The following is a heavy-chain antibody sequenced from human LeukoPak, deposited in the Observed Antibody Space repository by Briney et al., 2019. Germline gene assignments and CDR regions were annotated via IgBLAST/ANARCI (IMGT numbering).Heavy chain of an antibody. D-gene: IGHD2-21*01. CDR3: ARRNPLAYDAFDI. Sequence: PGESLKISCKGSGYSFTSYWIGWVRQLPGKGLEWMGIIYPGDSDTKYSPSFQGQVTFSADKSITTAYLQWSSLKASDTAIYYCARRNPLAYDAFDIGGQGTMVTVSS. J-gene: IGHJ3*02. V-gene: IGHV5-51*01. CDR1: GYSFTSYW. CDR2: IYPGDSDT.